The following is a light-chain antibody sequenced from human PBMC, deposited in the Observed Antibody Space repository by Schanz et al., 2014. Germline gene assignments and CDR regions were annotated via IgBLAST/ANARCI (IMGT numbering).Light chain of an antibody. CDR3: QQYDSSLTWT. Sequence: ETVLTQSPATLSLSPGERAPLSCRASQSVSSDLACYQQKFGQAPSLLIYGASSRATGIPDRFSGSGSGTDFTLTISRLEPEDFAVYYCQQYDSSLTWTFGQGTKLEI. V-gene: IGKV3-20*01. CDR2: GAS. J-gene: IGKJ1*01. CDR1: QSVSSD.